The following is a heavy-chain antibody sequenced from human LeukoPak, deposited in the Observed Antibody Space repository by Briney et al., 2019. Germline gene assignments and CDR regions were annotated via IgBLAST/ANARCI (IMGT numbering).Heavy chain of an antibody. CDR2: IYPGDSDT. D-gene: IGHD3-9*01. Sequence: GESLKISCKGSGYSFTSYWIGWVRQMTGKGLEWMGIIYPGDSDTRYSPSFQGQVTIYADKSISTAYLQWSSLKASDTAMYYCARRSRYSFVPFDIWGQGTMVTVSS. V-gene: IGHV5-51*01. CDR3: ARRSRYSFVPFDI. CDR1: GYSFTSYW. J-gene: IGHJ3*02.